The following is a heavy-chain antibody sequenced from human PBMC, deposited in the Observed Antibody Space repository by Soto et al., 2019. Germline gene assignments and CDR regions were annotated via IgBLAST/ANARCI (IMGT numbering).Heavy chain of an antibody. CDR1: GFTFSTSW. J-gene: IGHJ4*02. CDR3: ARGLSGWFGYDY. V-gene: IGHV3-74*01. Sequence: EVQLVESGGGLVQPGGSLRLSCAASGFTFSTSWMHWVRQAAGKGLVWVSRINSGASATNYADSVKGRFTISRDNVKNTLYLQMDSLTAEDTAVYYRARGLSGWFGYDYWGQGTLVSVSS. CDR2: INSGASAT. D-gene: IGHD6-19*01.